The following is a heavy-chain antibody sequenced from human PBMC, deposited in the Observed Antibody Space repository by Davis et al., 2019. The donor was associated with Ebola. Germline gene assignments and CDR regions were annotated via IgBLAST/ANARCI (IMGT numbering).Heavy chain of an antibody. CDR1: GFTFSSYA. CDR2: ISSNGGTT. J-gene: IGHJ6*02. CDR3: VKTQFLEWSYGMDV. Sequence: GGSLRLSCSASGFTFSSYAMHWVRQAPGKGLEYVSAISSNGGTTYYADSVKGRFTISRDNSKNTLYLQMSSLRAEDTAVYYCVKTQFLEWSYGMDVWGQGTTVTVSS. V-gene: IGHV3-64D*06. D-gene: IGHD3-3*01.